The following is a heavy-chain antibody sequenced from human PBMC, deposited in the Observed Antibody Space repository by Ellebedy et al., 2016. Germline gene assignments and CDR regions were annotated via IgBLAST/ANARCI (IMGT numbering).Heavy chain of an antibody. Sequence: GESLKISCKGSGYSFTSHWISWVRQMPGEGLEWMGIIYPGDSETRYSPSFQGQVTISADKSISAAYLQWNSLKASDTAVYYCARLVVGADYWGQGTLVTVSS. CDR1: GYSFTSHW. J-gene: IGHJ4*02. D-gene: IGHD2-21*01. CDR2: IYPGDSET. CDR3: ARLVVGADY. V-gene: IGHV5-51*01.